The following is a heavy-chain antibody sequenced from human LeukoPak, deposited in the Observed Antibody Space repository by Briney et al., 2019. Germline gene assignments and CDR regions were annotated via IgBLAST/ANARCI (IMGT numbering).Heavy chain of an antibody. CDR2: IGPTGFDR. CDR1: GLTFSTSG. V-gene: IGHV3-21*06. J-gene: IGHJ4*02. Sequence: GGSLRLSCAASGLTFSTSGFNWVRQAPGKGLEWVASIGPTGFDRYHADSIKGRFTISRDNANNFLYLQMDSLSAEDTAVYYCATETNGRHYDYWGQGTLLTVSS. D-gene: IGHD1-14*01. CDR3: ATETNGRHYDY.